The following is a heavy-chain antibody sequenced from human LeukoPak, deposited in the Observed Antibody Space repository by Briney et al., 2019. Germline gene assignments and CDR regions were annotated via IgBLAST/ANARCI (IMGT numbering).Heavy chain of an antibody. J-gene: IGHJ4*02. CDR1: GFKFGDYS. D-gene: IGHD3-3*01. Sequence: PGGSLRLSCAASGFKFGDYSMSWVRQAPGKGLEWVAGIGGSGGGTYYGDSVKGRFTVSRDNSKNTLFLHMNNLSAEDTAVYFCAKDQEPRFLQTTFDYWGQGTLVTVSS. CDR2: IGGSGGGT. CDR3: AKDQEPRFLQTTFDY. V-gene: IGHV3-23*01.